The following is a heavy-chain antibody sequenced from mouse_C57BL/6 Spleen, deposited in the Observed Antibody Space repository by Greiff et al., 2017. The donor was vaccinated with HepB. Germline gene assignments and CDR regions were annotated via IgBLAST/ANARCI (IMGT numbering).Heavy chain of an antibody. Sequence: VHLVESGPGLVAPSQSLSITCTVSGFSLTSYAISWVRQPPGKGLEWLGVIWTGGGTNYNSALKSRLSISKDNSKSQVFLKMNSLQTDVTARYYCARTGGPFMSNEFAYWGQGTLVTVSA. D-gene: IGHD2-5*01. J-gene: IGHJ3*01. CDR1: GFSLTSYA. V-gene: IGHV2-9-1*01. CDR3: ARTGGPFMSNEFAY. CDR2: IWTGGGT.